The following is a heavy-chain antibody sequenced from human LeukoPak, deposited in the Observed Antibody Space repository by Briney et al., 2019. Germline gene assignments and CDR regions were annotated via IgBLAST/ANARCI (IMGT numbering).Heavy chain of an antibody. Sequence: GGSLRLSCAASGFTFSSYWMSWVRQAPGKGLEWEANIKQDGSEKYYVDSVKGRFTISRDNAKNSLYLQMNSLRAEDTAVYYCARKNWNPLYYYYMDVWGKGTTVTVSS. D-gene: IGHD1-1*01. CDR2: IKQDGSEK. J-gene: IGHJ6*03. CDR3: ARKNWNPLYYYYMDV. V-gene: IGHV3-7*01. CDR1: GFTFSSYW.